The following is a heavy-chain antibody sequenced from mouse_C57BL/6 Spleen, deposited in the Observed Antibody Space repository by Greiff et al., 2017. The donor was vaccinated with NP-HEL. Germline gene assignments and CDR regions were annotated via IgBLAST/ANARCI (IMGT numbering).Heavy chain of an antibody. D-gene: IGHD2-4*01. V-gene: IGHV1-80*01. CDR3: ARGGIYYDPGAWFAY. Sequence: QVQLKESGAELVKPGASVKISCKASGYAFSSYWMNWVKQRPGKGLEWIGQIYPGDGDTNYNGKFKGKATLTADKSSSTAYMQLSSLTSEDSAVYFCARGGIYYDPGAWFAYWGQGTLVTVSA. CDR1: GYAFSSYW. J-gene: IGHJ3*01. CDR2: IYPGDGDT.